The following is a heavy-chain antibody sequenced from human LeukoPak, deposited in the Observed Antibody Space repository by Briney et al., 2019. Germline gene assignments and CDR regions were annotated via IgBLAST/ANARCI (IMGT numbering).Heavy chain of an antibody. V-gene: IGHV3-43*02. D-gene: IGHD3-16*01. Sequence: GGSLRLSXAASGFTFDDYAMHWVRQAPGKGLEWVSLISGDGGSTYYVDSVKGRFTISRDNSKNSLYLQMNSLRTEDTALYYCAKGPYDYVWGSSYFDYWGQGTLVTVSS. CDR2: ISGDGGST. CDR3: AKGPYDYVWGSSYFDY. CDR1: GFTFDDYA. J-gene: IGHJ4*02.